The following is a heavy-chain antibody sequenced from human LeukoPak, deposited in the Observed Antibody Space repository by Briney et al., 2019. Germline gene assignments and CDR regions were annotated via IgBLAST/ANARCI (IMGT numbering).Heavy chain of an antibody. CDR2: ISSNGGST. V-gene: IGHV3-64*01. CDR3: AKDRGYSYGHRSARFDY. D-gene: IGHD5-18*01. J-gene: IGHJ4*02. Sequence: GGSLRLSCAASGFTFSSYAMHWVRQAPGKGLEYVSAISSNGGSTYYANSVKGRFTISRDNSKNTLYLQMNSLRAEDTAVYYCAKDRGYSYGHRSARFDYWGQGTLVTVSS. CDR1: GFTFSSYA.